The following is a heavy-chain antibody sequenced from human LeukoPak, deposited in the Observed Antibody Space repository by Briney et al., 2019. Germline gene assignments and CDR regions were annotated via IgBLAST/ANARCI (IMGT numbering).Heavy chain of an antibody. Sequence: GGSPRLSCAASGFAFSSNWMHWVRQTPGRGLVWVSRINSGGSGTSYAASVEGRFTISRDNAKNTLYLQMNSLRVEDTAVYYCATSLGPLTEYWGQGTLVTVSS. CDR3: ATSLGPLTEY. CDR2: INSGGSGT. J-gene: IGHJ4*02. D-gene: IGHD7-27*01. V-gene: IGHV3-74*01. CDR1: GFAFSSNW.